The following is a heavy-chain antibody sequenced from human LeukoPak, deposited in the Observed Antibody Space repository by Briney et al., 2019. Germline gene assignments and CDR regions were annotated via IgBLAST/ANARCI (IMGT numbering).Heavy chain of an antibody. CDR2: IYTSGST. Sequence: SETLSLTCTVSGGSISSGSYYWSWIRQPAGKGLEWIGRIYTSGSTNYNPSLKSRVTISVDTSKNQFSLKLSSVTAADTAVYYCARNGRLYCSSTSCYHYFYYMFVWGKGTTVTVSS. J-gene: IGHJ6*03. CDR3: ARNGRLYCSSTSCYHYFYYMFV. D-gene: IGHD2-2*01. CDR1: GGSISSGSYY. V-gene: IGHV4-61*02.